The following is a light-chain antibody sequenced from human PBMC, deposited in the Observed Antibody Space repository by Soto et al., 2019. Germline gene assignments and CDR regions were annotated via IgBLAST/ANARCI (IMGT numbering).Light chain of an antibody. Sequence: QSALTQPRSVSGSPGQSVTISCTGTNSDVGGYKYVSWYQQYPGKAPKLMIYDVSKRPSGVPDRFSGSKSVNTASLTISGLQAEDEADYFCCSYAGSYSYVFGTGTKLTFL. V-gene: IGLV2-11*01. J-gene: IGLJ1*01. CDR1: NSDVGGYKY. CDR3: CSYAGSYSYV. CDR2: DVS.